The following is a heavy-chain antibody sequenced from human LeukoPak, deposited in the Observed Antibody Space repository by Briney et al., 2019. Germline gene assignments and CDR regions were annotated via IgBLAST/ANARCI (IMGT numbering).Heavy chain of an antibody. CDR3: ARGVAAVVNWFDP. CDR1: GYTFAGYY. J-gene: IGHJ5*02. V-gene: IGHV1-2*02. D-gene: IGHD6-25*01. Sequence: ASVKVSCKASGYTFAGYYMHWVRQAPGQGLEWMGWINPNSGDTNNAPKFQGRVTMTSDTSISTAYMELSRLRSDDTAVYYCARGVAAVVNWFDPWGQGTLVTVSS. CDR2: INPNSGDT.